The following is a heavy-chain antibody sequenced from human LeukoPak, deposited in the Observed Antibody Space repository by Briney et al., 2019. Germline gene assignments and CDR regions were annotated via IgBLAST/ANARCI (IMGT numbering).Heavy chain of an antibody. CDR2: ITGSGGNT. CDR1: GFTFSSYA. D-gene: IGHD6-25*01. Sequence: GGSLRLSCAASGFTFSSYAMRWVRQAPGKGLEWVSSITGSGGNTYYADSVKGRFTISRDNSKNTLYLQMNSLRGEDTAIYYWAKGGAAGALFYDYWGQGTLVTVSS. V-gene: IGHV3-23*01. J-gene: IGHJ4*02. CDR3: AKGGAAGALFYDY.